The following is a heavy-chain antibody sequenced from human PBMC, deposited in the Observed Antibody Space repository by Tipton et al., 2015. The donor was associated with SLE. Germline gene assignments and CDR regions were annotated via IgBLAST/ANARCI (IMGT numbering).Heavy chain of an antibody. CDR3: ASAAYSSSSDGFDA. CDR1: GGSITTYY. CDR2: FYIGGSI. Sequence: TLSLTCTVSGGSITTYYWNWIRQPAGKGPGGVGRFYIGGSINYNPSLRSRVTMSADTSKNQFSLKLSLVTAADTAVYYCASAAYSSSSDGFDAWGQGTMVTVTS. D-gene: IGHD6-6*01. V-gene: IGHV4-4*07. J-gene: IGHJ3*01.